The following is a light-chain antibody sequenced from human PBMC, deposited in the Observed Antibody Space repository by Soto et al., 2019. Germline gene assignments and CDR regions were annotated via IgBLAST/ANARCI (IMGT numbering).Light chain of an antibody. CDR2: GNS. Sequence: VLTQPPSVSGAPGQRVTISCTGSSSNIGTPYDVHWYQQLPGTAPKLLIYGNSNRPSGVPDRFSGSKSGTSASLAITGLQAEDEADYYCQSYDSSLSGYVIFGGGTKLTVL. CDR1: SSNIGTPYD. V-gene: IGLV1-40*01. J-gene: IGLJ2*01. CDR3: QSYDSSLSGYVI.